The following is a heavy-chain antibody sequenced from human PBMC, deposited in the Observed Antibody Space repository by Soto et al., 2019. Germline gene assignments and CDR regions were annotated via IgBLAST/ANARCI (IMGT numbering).Heavy chain of an antibody. V-gene: IGHV3-48*01. CDR3: ARDLWGVGVPCP. D-gene: IGHD3-16*01. CDR1: GFTFSSYS. J-gene: IGHJ5*02. CDR2: ISTSSSTI. Sequence: EVQLVESGGGLVQPGGSRRLSCAASGFTFSSYSTNWVRQAPGKGLEWVSYISTSSSTIYYADSVKGRFTISRDNAKNALDLKMNSLRAEDTAVYYCARDLWGVGVPCPWGQGTLVTVSS.